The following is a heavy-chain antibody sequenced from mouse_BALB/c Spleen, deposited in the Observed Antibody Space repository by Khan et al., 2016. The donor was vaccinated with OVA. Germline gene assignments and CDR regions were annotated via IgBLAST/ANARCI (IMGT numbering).Heavy chain of an antibody. CDR3: TRRNYGPYAMDY. CDR1: GYTFTSYW. V-gene: IGHV1-69*02. D-gene: IGHD1-1*02. J-gene: IGHJ4*01. Sequence: QVQLQQPGAELVRPGASVKLSCKASGYTFTSYWINWVKQRPGQGLEWIGNINPSDSYTNYNQKFKDKATLTVDKSSSTAYMQLSSPTSEDSAVYYCTRRNYGPYAMDYWGQGTSVTVSS. CDR2: INPSDSYT.